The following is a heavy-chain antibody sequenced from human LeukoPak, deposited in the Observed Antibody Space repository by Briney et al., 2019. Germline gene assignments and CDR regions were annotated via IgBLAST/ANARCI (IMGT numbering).Heavy chain of an antibody. J-gene: IGHJ4*02. D-gene: IGHD3-22*01. CDR2: INPSAGST. CDR3: ARDLGYYDISGSPYFPFDY. CDR1: GYTFTSYY. Sequence: ASVKVSCKASGYTFTSYYLHWVRQAPGQGLEWMGIINPSAGSTSYAQKFQGRVTITADKSTNTAYMELSSLRSEDTAVYSCARDLGYYDISGSPYFPFDYGGRGTLVTFSS. V-gene: IGHV1-46*01.